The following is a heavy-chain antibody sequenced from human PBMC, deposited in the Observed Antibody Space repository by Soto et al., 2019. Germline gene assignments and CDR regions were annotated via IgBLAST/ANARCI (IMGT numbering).Heavy chain of an antibody. Sequence: SETLSLTCTVSGGSISSSSYYWGWIRQPPWKGLEWIGSIYYSGSTYYNPSLKSRVTISVDTSKNQFSLKLSSVTAADTAVYYCARHVRGKEFGGVEDYYYYMDVWGKGTTVTVSS. D-gene: IGHD3-16*01. CDR1: GGSISSSSYY. CDR2: IYYSGST. J-gene: IGHJ6*03. CDR3: ARHVRGKEFGGVEDYYYYMDV. V-gene: IGHV4-39*01.